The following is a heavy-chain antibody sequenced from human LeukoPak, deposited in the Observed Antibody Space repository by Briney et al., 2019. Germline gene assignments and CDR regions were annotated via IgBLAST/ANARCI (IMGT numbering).Heavy chain of an antibody. CDR1: GYSISSGYY. Sequence: SETLSLTCAVSGYSISSGYYWGWTRQPPGKGLEWIGSIYYSGSTYYNPSLKSRVTISVDTSKNQFSLKLSSVTAADTAVYYCARQADSSSWYVYYYYYMDVWGKGTTVTVSS. CDR2: IYYSGST. J-gene: IGHJ6*03. CDR3: ARQADSSSWYVYYYYYMDV. V-gene: IGHV4-38-2*01. D-gene: IGHD6-13*01.